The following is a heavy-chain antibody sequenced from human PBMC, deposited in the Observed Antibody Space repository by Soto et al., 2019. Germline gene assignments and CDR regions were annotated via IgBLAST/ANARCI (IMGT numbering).Heavy chain of an antibody. CDR1: GYTFTSYG. CDR2: ISAYNSNT. D-gene: IGHD3-3*01. CDR3: ARSLYYDFWSGYSSYYYYMDV. Sequence: ASVKVSCKASGYTFTSYGISWVRQAPGQGLEWMGWISAYNSNTNYAQKLQGRVTMTTDTSTSTAYIELRSLRSDDTAVYYCARSLYYDFWSGYSSYYYYMDVWGKGTTVTAP. V-gene: IGHV1-18*01. J-gene: IGHJ6*03.